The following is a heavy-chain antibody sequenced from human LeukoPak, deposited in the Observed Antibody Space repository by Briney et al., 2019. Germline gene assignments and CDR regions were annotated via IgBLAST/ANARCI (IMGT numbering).Heavy chain of an antibody. V-gene: IGHV3-30*01. Sequence: AGGSLRLSCAASGFTFSSYAMHWVRQAPGKGLEWVAVISYDGSNKYYADSMKGRFTISRDNSKNTLYLQMNSLRAEDTAVYYCARDYNPGIAVYPDYWGQGTLVTVSS. J-gene: IGHJ4*02. CDR2: ISYDGSNK. CDR3: ARDYNPGIAVYPDY. CDR1: GFTFSSYA. D-gene: IGHD6-19*01.